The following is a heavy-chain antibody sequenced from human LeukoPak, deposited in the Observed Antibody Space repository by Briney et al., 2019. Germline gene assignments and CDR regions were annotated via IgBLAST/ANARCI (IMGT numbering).Heavy chain of an antibody. CDR3: ARDLLLGELLYPDY. J-gene: IGHJ4*02. D-gene: IGHD3-10*01. CDR1: GYTFTGYY. Sequence: ASVKVSCKASGYTFTGYYMHWVRQAPGQGLELMGWINPNSGGTNYAQKFQGRVTMTRDTSISTAYMELSRLRSDDTAVYYCARDLLLGELLYPDYWGQGTLVTVSS. V-gene: IGHV1-2*02. CDR2: INPNSGGT.